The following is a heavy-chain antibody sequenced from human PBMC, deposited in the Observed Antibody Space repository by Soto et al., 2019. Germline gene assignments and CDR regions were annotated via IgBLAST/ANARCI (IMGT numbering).Heavy chain of an antibody. CDR2: IIPIFGTA. Sequence: ASVKVSCKASGGTFGSYAISWVRQAPGQGLEWMGGIIPIFGTANYAQKFQGRVTITADESTSTAYMGLSSLRSEDAAVNYCASCRDYDFWSGYAPDRPYYYYGMDVWGQGTTVTVSS. V-gene: IGHV1-69*13. CDR1: GGTFGSYA. CDR3: ASCRDYDFWSGYAPDRPYYYYGMDV. J-gene: IGHJ6*02. D-gene: IGHD3-3*01.